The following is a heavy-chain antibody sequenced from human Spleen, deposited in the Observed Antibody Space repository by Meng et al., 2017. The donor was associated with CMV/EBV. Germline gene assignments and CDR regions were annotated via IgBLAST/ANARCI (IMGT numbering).Heavy chain of an antibody. Sequence: SVKVSCKASGGTFSSYAISWVRQAPGQGLKWMGGIIPILGIANYAQKFQGRVTITADKSTTTAYMELSNLRSEDTAVYYCATASVREDMALVPAAIPPPPGHWGQGTLVTVSS. CDR2: IIPILGIA. J-gene: IGHJ4*02. CDR1: GGTFSSYA. D-gene: IGHD2-2*02. CDR3: ATASVREDMALVPAAIPPPPGH. V-gene: IGHV1-69*10.